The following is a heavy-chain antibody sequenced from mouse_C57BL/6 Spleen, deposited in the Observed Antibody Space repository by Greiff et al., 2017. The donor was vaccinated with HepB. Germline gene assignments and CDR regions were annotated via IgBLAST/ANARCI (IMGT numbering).Heavy chain of an antibody. V-gene: IGHV1-18*01. CDR2: INPNNGGT. Sequence: VQLQQSGPELVKPGASVKIPCKASGYTFTDYNMDWVKQSHGKSLEWIGDINPNNGGTIYNQKFKGKATLTVDKSSSTAYMELRSLTSEDTAVDYCARREDYGSSYWYFDVWGTGTTVTVSS. J-gene: IGHJ1*03. CDR3: ARREDYGSSYWYFDV. D-gene: IGHD1-1*01. CDR1: GYTFTDYN.